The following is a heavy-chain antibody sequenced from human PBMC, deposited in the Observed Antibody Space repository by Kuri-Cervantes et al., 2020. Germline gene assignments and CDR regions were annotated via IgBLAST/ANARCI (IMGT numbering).Heavy chain of an antibody. V-gene: IGHV4-34*01. J-gene: IGHJ5*02. CDR3: AGGGYSSSWYISGTKNWFDP. Sequence: GSLRLSCAVYGGSFSGYYWSWIRQPPGKGLEWIGEINHSGSTNYNPSLKSRVTISVDTSKNQFSLKVSSVTAADTAVYYCAGGGYSSSWYISGTKNWFDPWGQGTLVTVSS. CDR1: GGSFSGYY. D-gene: IGHD6-13*01. CDR2: INHSGST.